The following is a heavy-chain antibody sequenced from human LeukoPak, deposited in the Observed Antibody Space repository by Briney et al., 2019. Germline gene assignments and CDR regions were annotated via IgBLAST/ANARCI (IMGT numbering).Heavy chain of an antibody. CDR1: GGSISSGGYF. D-gene: IGHD3-22*01. J-gene: IGHJ6*03. Sequence: PSQTLSLTCTVSGGSISSGGYFWSWIRQHPGKGLEWIAHINHAGSTHDNPSLRGRVAISLDTSANQFSLRLSSVTAADTAVYFCARATHYSASTGGPYMDVWGQGTTVTVSS. CDR2: INHAGST. V-gene: IGHV4-31*03. CDR3: ARATHYSASTGGPYMDV.